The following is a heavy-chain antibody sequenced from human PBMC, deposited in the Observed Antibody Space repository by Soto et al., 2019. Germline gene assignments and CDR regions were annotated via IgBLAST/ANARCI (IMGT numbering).Heavy chain of an antibody. J-gene: IGHJ5*02. V-gene: IGHV4-34*01. CDR3: ARVQLWLKDWFDP. CDR1: GGSFSVYY. D-gene: IGHD5-18*01. CDR2: INHSGST. Sequence: SETLSLTCAVYGGSFSVYYWSLIRQPPGKGLEWIGEINHSGSTNYNPSLKSRVTISVDTSKNQFSLKLSSVTAAETAVYYCARVQLWLKDWFDPWGQGTLVTVSS.